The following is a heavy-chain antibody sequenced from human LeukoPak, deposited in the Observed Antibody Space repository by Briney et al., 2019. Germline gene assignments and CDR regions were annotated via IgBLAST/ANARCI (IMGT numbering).Heavy chain of an antibody. CDR3: ARDTSDTVTTF. CDR2: INPNSGGT. D-gene: IGHD4-17*01. Sequence: ASVKVSCKASGYTFTGYYMHWVRQAPGQGLEWMGWINPNSGGTNYARKFQGRVTMTRDTSISTAYMELSRLRSDDTAVYYCARDTSDTVTTFWGQGTLVTVSS. CDR1: GYTFTGYY. J-gene: IGHJ4*02. V-gene: IGHV1-2*02.